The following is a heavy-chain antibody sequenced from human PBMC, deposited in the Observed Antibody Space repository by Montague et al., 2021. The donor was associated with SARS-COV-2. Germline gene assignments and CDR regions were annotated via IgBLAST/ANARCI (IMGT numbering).Heavy chain of an antibody. J-gene: IGHJ4*02. CDR2: INHSGST. V-gene: IGHV4-34*01. CDR3: ARGLAELRYFDWYHYYCDY. Sequence: SETLSLTCAVYGGSFSGYYWSWIRQPPGKGLEWIGEINHSGSTHYNPSLKSRVTISVDTSKNQFSLKLSSVTAADTAVYYCARGLAELRYFDWYHYYCDYWGQGTLVTVAS. D-gene: IGHD3-9*01. CDR1: GGSFSGYY.